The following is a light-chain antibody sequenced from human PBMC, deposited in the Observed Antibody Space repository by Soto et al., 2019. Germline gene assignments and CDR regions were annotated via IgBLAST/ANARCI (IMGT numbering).Light chain of an antibody. CDR1: QFISSW. Sequence: DIQMTQSPSTLSASVGDRVTITCRASQFISSWLAWYQQKPGKVPKLLIFHASNLESGVPSRFSGSGSGTEFTLTISSLQPEDFATYYCQQLSRYPSTFGGGTKVEIK. V-gene: IGKV1-5*01. J-gene: IGKJ4*01. CDR2: HAS. CDR3: QQLSRYPST.